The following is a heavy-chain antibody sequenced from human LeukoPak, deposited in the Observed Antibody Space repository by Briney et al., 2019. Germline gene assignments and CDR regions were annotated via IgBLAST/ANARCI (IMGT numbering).Heavy chain of an antibody. D-gene: IGHD3-16*02. CDR2: ISAYNGNT. CDR1: GYTFTSYG. Sequence: ASVKVSCKASGYTFTSYGISWVRQAPGQGLEWMGWISAYNGNTNYAQKLQGRVTMTTDTSTSTAYVELRSLRSDDTAVYYCAIGTRLGELSPMYYFDYWGQGTLVTVSS. J-gene: IGHJ4*01. V-gene: IGHV1-18*01. CDR3: AIGTRLGELSPMYYFDY.